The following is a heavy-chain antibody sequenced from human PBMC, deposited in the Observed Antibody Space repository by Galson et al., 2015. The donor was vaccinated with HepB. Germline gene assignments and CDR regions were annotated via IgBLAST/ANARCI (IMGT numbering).Heavy chain of an antibody. CDR2: IIPILGIA. CDR3: AREERTLRGYSYGYNDY. V-gene: IGHV1-69*04. Sequence: SVKVSCKASGGTFSSYTISWVRQAPGQGLEWMGRIIPILGIANYAQKFQGRVTITADKSTSTAYMELSSLRSEDTAVYYCAREERTLRGYSYGYNDYWGQGTLVTVSS. J-gene: IGHJ4*02. D-gene: IGHD5-18*01. CDR1: GGTFSSYT.